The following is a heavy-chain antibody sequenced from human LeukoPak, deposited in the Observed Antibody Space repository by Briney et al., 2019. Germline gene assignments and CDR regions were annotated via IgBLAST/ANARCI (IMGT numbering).Heavy chain of an antibody. J-gene: IGHJ3*02. V-gene: IGHV4-4*09. Sequence: PSETLSLTCTVSGGSISSYYWSWIRQPPEKGLEWIGYIYTSGSTNYNPSLKSRVTISVDTSKNQFSLKLSSVTAADTAVYYCARRKSRAFDIWGQGTMVTVSS. CDR1: GGSISSYY. CDR2: IYTSGST. CDR3: ARRKSRAFDI.